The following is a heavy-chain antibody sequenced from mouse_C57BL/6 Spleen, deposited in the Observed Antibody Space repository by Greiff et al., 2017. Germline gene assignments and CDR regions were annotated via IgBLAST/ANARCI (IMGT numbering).Heavy chain of an antibody. Sequence: QVQLKESGPELVKPGASVKLSCKASGYTFTSYDINWVKQRPGQGLEWIGWLYPRDGSTKYNEKFEGKATLTVDTSSSTAYMELHSLTSEDSAVXFCAKERRQLRLYYFDYWGQGTTLTVSS. D-gene: IGHD3-2*02. V-gene: IGHV1-85*01. CDR2: LYPRDGST. CDR3: AKERRQLRLYYFDY. J-gene: IGHJ2*01. CDR1: GYTFTSYD.